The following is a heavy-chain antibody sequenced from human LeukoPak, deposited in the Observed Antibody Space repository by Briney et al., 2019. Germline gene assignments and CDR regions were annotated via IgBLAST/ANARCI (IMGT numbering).Heavy chain of an antibody. CDR3: ARGHTAVTRHFDF. CDR1: GFNFVDYA. D-gene: IGHD4-17*01. V-gene: IGHV3-9*01. Sequence: PGGSLRLSCAASGFNFVDYAMHWVRQAPGKGLEWVSGISWNSGSIGYADSVKGRFTISRDNAKNSLYLQMNSLRAEDTAVYYCARGHTAVTRHFDFWGQGTLVTVSS. J-gene: IGHJ4*02. CDR2: ISWNSGSI.